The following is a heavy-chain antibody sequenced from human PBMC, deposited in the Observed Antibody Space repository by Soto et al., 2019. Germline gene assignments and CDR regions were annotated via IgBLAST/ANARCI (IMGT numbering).Heavy chain of an antibody. CDR2: IYYSGST. D-gene: IGHD3-10*01. V-gene: IGHV4-31*03. J-gene: IGHJ6*02. CDR3: AREDTGGRGMDV. Sequence: NLSLTCTVSGGSISSGGYYWSWIRQHPGKGLEWIGYIYYSGSTYYNPSLKSRVTISVDTSKNQFSLKLSSVTAADTAVYYCAREDTGGRGMDVWGQGNTVTVSS. CDR1: GGSISSGGYY.